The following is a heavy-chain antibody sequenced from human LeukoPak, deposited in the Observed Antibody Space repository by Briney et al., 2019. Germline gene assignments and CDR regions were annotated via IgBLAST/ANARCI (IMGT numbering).Heavy chain of an antibody. V-gene: IGHV3-23*01. CDR3: AEASIATAGILDY. D-gene: IGHD6-13*01. J-gene: IGHJ4*02. CDR1: GFTFSSHA. Sequence: PGGSLRLSCAASGFTFSSHAMSWLRQAPGKELVWVSAISGSGGSIYDADSGKGRFTISRDNSKNTLYLQMNGLRAEDTAVYYCAEASIATAGILDYWGQGTLVTVSS. CDR2: ISGSGGSI.